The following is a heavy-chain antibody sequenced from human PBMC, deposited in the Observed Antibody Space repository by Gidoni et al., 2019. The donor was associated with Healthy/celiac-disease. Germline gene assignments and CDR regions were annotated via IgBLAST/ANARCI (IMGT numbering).Heavy chain of an antibody. D-gene: IGHD3-9*01. J-gene: IGHJ4*02. CDR3: ARAHYDSLTEPGY. CDR2: INPSGGSK. CDR1: GYTFTSYY. V-gene: IGHV1-46*01. Sequence: QVHLVQSWAEVTKPGASVQFSCTASGYTFTSYYIHWLRQVPGQGLEWMGIINPSGGSKSYAQKFEGRVTMTRDTSTSTVYMELSSLRSEDTAVYYCARAHYDSLTEPGYWGQGTLVTVSS.